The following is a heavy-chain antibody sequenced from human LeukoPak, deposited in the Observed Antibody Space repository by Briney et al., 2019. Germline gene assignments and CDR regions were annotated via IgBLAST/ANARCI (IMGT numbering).Heavy chain of an antibody. Sequence: GASVKVSCKASGYTFTSYSISWVRQAPGQGLEWMGWISAYNGNTNYAQKLQGRVTMTTDTSTSTAYMELRSLRSDDTAVYYCARAGDYDYVWGSYRPFDYWGQGTLVTVSP. J-gene: IGHJ4*02. D-gene: IGHD3-16*02. CDR2: ISAYNGNT. V-gene: IGHV1-18*01. CDR3: ARAGDYDYVWGSYRPFDY. CDR1: GYTFTSYS.